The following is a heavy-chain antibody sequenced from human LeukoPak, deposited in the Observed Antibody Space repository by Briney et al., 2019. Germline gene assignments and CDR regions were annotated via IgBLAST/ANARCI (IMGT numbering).Heavy chain of an antibody. CDR2: IYYSGST. Sequence: SETLSLTCTVSGHSISSYYWNWIRQPPGKGLEWIGYIYYSGSTNYNPSLKSRVTISVDTSKNQFSLKLSSVTAADTAVYYCAREDRYSYGFLWGQGTLVTVSS. J-gene: IGHJ4*02. CDR1: GHSISSYY. D-gene: IGHD5-18*01. CDR3: AREDRYSYGFL. V-gene: IGHV4-59*01.